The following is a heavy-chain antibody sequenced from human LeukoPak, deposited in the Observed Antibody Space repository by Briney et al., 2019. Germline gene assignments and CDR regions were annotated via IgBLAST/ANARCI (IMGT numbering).Heavy chain of an antibody. CDR1: GGSISSGSHY. V-gene: IGHV4-39*01. CDR3: ARQEDGDSSWFDP. J-gene: IGHJ5*02. D-gene: IGHD4-17*01. CDR2: FDYRGRT. Sequence: PSETLSLTCTVSGGSISSGSHYWGWIRQPPGKGLEWIGSFDYRGRTYYSPSLKSRVTISVDTSKNQFSLKLSSVTAADTAVYYCARQEDGDSSWFDPWGQGTLVTVSS.